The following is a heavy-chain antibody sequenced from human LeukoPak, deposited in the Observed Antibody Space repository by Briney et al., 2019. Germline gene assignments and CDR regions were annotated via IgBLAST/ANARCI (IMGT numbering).Heavy chain of an antibody. V-gene: IGHV1-18*01. CDR3: ARDQYCSGGSCYGSEWYFDL. CDR1: GYTFTSYG. CDR2: ISAYNGNT. D-gene: IGHD2-15*01. J-gene: IGHJ2*01. Sequence: ASVKVSCKASGYTFTSYGITWVRQAPGQGLEWMGWISAYNGNTNYAQKLQGRVTMTTDTSTSTAYMELRSLRSDDTAVYYCARDQYCSGGSCYGSEWYFDLWGRGTLVTVSS.